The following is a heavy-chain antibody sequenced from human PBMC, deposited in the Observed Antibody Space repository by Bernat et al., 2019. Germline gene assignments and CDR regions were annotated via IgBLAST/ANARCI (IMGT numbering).Heavy chain of an antibody. D-gene: IGHD3-9*01. CDR2: ISSSSTI. Sequence: EVQLVESGGGLVQPGGSLRLSCAASGFTFSSYSMNWVRQAPGKGLEWVSYISSSSTIYYADSVKGRFTISRDNAKNSLYLQMNSLRAEDTAVYYCARGELVIDYWGQGTLVTVSS. CDR3: ARGELVIDY. CDR1: GFTFSSYS. V-gene: IGHV3-48*01. J-gene: IGHJ4*02.